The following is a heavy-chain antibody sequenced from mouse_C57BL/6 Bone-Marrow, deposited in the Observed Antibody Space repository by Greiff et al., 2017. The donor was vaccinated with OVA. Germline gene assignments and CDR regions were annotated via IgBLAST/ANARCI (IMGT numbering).Heavy chain of an antibody. CDR1: GYSITSDY. J-gene: IGHJ4*01. Sequence: EVKLMESGPGLAKPSQTLSLTCSVPGYSITSDYWNWIRKFPGNKLEYMGYISYSCSTYYNPSLKSRISITRDTSKNQYYLQLNSVTTEDTAPYYCARWRSLYAMDYWGQGTAVTVSS. CDR3: ARWRSLYAMDY. CDR2: ISYSCST. V-gene: IGHV3-8*01.